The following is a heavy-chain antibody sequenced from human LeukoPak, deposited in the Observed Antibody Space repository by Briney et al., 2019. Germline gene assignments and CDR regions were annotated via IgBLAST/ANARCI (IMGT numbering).Heavy chain of an antibody. D-gene: IGHD3-10*01. CDR3: ARCFGYLRGVIHYYYYMDV. CDR1: GGSCNGYY. Sequence: SSETLSLTCAIYGGSCNGYYCSWIRQPPGKGLEWIGEIHPYGALYYNTSLKSRLSISVDTSRNQFSLKLSSVTAADTAVYYCARCFGYLRGVIHYYYYMDVWGKGTTVTVSS. J-gene: IGHJ6*03. CDR2: IHPYGAL. V-gene: IGHV4-34*01.